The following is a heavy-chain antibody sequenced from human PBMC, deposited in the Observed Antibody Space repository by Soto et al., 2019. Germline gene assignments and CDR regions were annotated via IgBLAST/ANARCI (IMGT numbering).Heavy chain of an antibody. CDR1: GGSISNVDYY. J-gene: IGHJ4*02. Sequence: SETLSLTCTVSGGSISNVDYYWGWIRQPPGKELEWIGTIYYSGTTYFNPSVKSRLTISVDTSRNQFSLKLSSVTAADTAVYYCARLVYVNYVGYYFDYWGQGTLVTVSS. V-gene: IGHV4-39*01. CDR3: ARLVYVNYVGYYFDY. CDR2: IYYSGTT. D-gene: IGHD3-16*01.